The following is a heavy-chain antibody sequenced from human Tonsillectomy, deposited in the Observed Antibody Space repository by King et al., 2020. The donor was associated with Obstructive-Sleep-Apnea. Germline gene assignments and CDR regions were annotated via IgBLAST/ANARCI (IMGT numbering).Heavy chain of an antibody. CDR3: ARGIIWFGELRWFDP. V-gene: IGHV4-30-4*01. J-gene: IGHJ5*02. CDR2: IYYSGST. CDR1: GGSISSGDYY. Sequence: QLQESGPGLVKPSQTLSLTCTVSGGSISSGDYYWSWIRQPPGKGLEWIGYIYYSGSTYYNPSLKRRVTISRDTSKNQFSLKLSSVTAAKTAVYYCARGIIWFGELRWFDPWGQGTLVTVSS. D-gene: IGHD3-10*01.